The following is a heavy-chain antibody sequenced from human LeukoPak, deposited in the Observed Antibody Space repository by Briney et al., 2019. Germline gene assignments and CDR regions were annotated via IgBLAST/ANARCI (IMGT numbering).Heavy chain of an antibody. V-gene: IGHV3-21*01. CDR3: ARAPHCSSTSCYPTRAYYYYGMDV. CDR2: ISSSSSYI. D-gene: IGHD2-2*01. CDR1: GFTFSSYS. J-gene: IGHJ6*02. Sequence: GGSLRLSCAASGFTFSSYSMNWVRQAPGKGLEWVSSISSSSSYIYYADSVKGRFTISRDNAKNSLYLQMNSLRAEDTAVYYCARAPHCSSTSCYPTRAYYYYGMDVWGQGTTVTVSS.